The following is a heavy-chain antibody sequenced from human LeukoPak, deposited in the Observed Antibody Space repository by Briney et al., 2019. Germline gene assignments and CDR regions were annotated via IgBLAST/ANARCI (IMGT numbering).Heavy chain of an antibody. V-gene: IGHV4-4*07. CDR2: IYTSGST. CDR3: ARDPTEVHYDFWSGYYTGHDAFDI. CDR1: GGSISSYY. D-gene: IGHD3-3*01. Sequence: SETLSLTCTVSGGSISSYYWSWIRQPAGQGLEWIGRIYTSGSTNYNPSLNSRVTMSVDTSKNQFSLKLSSVTAADTAVYYCARDPTEVHYDFWSGYYTGHDAFDIWGQGTMVTVSS. J-gene: IGHJ3*02.